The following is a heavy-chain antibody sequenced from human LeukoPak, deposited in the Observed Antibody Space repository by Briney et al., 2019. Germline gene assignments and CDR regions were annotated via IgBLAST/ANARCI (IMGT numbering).Heavy chain of an antibody. CDR2: IWYDGSNK. Sequence: GGSLRLSCAVSGFTFSSYGMHWVRQAPGKGLEWVAVIWYDGSNKYYADSVKGRFTISRDNSKNTLYLQMNSLRAEDTAVYYCARGHLGGYDSSGHLDYWGQGTLVTVSS. CDR3: ARGHLGGYDSSGHLDY. J-gene: IGHJ4*02. CDR1: GFTFSSYG. D-gene: IGHD3-22*01. V-gene: IGHV3-33*01.